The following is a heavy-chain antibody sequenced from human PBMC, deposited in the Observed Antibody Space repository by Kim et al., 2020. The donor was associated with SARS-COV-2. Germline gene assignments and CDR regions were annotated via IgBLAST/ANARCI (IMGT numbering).Heavy chain of an antibody. Sequence: SETLSLTCAVYGGSFSGYYWSWIHQPPGKGLEWIGEINHSGSTNYNPSLKSRVTISVDTSKNQFSLKLSSVTAADTAVYYCARVITMVRGVIVDAFDIWGQGTMVTVSS. CDR1: GGSFSGYY. V-gene: IGHV4-34*01. CDR3: ARVITMVRGVIVDAFDI. D-gene: IGHD3-10*01. J-gene: IGHJ3*02. CDR2: INHSGST.